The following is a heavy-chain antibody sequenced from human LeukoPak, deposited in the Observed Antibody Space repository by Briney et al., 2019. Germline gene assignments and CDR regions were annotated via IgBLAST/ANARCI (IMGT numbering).Heavy chain of an antibody. CDR3: ARYSNYGDYYYYYMDV. V-gene: IGHV4-59*01. CDR1: GGSISSYY. J-gene: IGHJ6*03. D-gene: IGHD4-11*01. CDR2: IYYSGST. Sequence: SETLSLTCTASGGSISSYYWSWIRQPPGKGLEWIGYIYYSGSTNYNPSLKSRVTISVDTSKNQFSLKLSSVTAADTAVYYCARYSNYGDYYYYYMDVWGKGTTVTVSS.